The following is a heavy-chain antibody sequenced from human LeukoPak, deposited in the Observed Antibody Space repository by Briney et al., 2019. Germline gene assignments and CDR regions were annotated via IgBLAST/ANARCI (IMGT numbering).Heavy chain of an antibody. J-gene: IGHJ6*03. CDR1: GYTFTGYY. D-gene: IGHD6-19*01. Sequence: WASVKVSCKASGYTFTGYYMHWVRQAPGQGLEWMGWINPNSGGTNYAQKFQGRVTMTRDTSISTAYMELSRLRSDDTAVYYCARGWRLGRWLVRGLEYYYYIDVWGKGTTVTISS. V-gene: IGHV1-2*02. CDR3: ARGWRLGRWLVRGLEYYYYIDV. CDR2: INPNSGGT.